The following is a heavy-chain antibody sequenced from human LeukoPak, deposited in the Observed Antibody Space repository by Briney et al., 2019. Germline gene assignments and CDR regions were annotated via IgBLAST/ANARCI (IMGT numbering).Heavy chain of an antibody. CDR3: ARETSRTMIRGSHYFDY. V-gene: IGHV4-59*01. CDR2: IYYSGST. J-gene: IGHJ4*02. Sequence: SETLSLTCTVSGGSISSSYWSWIRQPPGKGLEWIGYIYYSGSTNYNPSLKSRVTISLDTSKNQFSLKLSSVTAADTAVYYCARETSRTMIRGSHYFDYWGQGTLVTVSS. CDR1: GGSISSSY. D-gene: IGHD3-10*01.